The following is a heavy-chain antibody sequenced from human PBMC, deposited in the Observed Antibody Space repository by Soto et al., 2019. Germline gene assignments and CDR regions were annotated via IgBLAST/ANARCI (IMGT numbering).Heavy chain of an antibody. V-gene: IGHV1-3*01. Sequence: GASVKVSCKASGYTFTSYAMHWVRQAPGQRLEWMGWINAGNGNTKYSQKFQGRVTITRDTSASIAYMELSSLRSEDTAVYYCARGPQGGSYYWFDPWGQGTLVTVSS. CDR2: INAGNGNT. CDR3: ARGPQGGSYYWFDP. J-gene: IGHJ5*02. CDR1: GYTFTSYA. D-gene: IGHD1-26*01.